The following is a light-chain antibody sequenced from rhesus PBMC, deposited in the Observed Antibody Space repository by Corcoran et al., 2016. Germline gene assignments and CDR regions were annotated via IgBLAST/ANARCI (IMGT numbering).Light chain of an antibody. V-gene: IGKV3-53*01. CDR3: QKYSSSPFT. J-gene: IGKJ3*01. CDR1: QSVSSS. CDR2: GAS. Sequence: QVILTQSPATLSLSPGERATLSCRASQSVSSSLAWYQQKPGQAPRPRIYGASSRATGIPDRFSGSGSWIEFTLTISSLEPEDFAVYYWQKYSSSPFTFGPGTKLDIK.